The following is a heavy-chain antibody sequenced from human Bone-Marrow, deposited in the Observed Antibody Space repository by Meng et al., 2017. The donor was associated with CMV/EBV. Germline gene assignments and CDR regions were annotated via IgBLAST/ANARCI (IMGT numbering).Heavy chain of an antibody. V-gene: IGHV4-61*01. Sequence: SETLSLTCTVSGGSVSSGSYYWGWIRQPPGKGLEWIGYIYYSGSTNYNPSLKSRVTISVDTSKNQFSLKLSSVTAADTAVYYCASRRDGYKYYFDYWGQGTLVTVSS. CDR3: ASRRDGYKYYFDY. CDR1: GGSVSSGSYY. J-gene: IGHJ4*02. CDR2: IYYSGST. D-gene: IGHD5-24*01.